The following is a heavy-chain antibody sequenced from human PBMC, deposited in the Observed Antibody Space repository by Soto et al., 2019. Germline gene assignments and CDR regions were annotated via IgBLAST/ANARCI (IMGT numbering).Heavy chain of an antibody. CDR3: ARLNGYDSSGYHVDY. D-gene: IGHD3-22*01. Sequence: SETLSLTCTVSGCSISSYYWSWIRQPPGKGLEWIGYIYYSGSTNYNPSLKSRVTISVDTSKNQFSLKLSSVTAADTAVYYCARLNGYDSSGYHVDYWGQGTLVTVSS. J-gene: IGHJ4*02. V-gene: IGHV4-59*01. CDR2: IYYSGST. CDR1: GCSISSYY.